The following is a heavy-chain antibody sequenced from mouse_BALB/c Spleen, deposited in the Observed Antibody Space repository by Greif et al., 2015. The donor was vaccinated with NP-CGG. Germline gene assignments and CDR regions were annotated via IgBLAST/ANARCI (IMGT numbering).Heavy chain of an antibody. CDR1: GFTFSSYT. V-gene: IGHV5-12-2*01. Sequence: EVKLVESGGGLVQPGGSLKLSCAASGFTFSSYTMSWVRQTPEKRLEWVAYISNGGGSTYYPDTVKGRFTISRDNAKNTLYLQMSSLKSEDTAMYYCARPITTATAWFAYWGQGTLFTVSA. D-gene: IGHD1-2*01. CDR2: ISNGGGST. CDR3: ARPITTATAWFAY. J-gene: IGHJ3*01.